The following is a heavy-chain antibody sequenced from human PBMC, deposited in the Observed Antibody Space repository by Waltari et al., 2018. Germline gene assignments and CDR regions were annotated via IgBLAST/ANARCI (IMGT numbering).Heavy chain of an antibody. V-gene: IGHV4-39*07. Sequence: QLQLQESGPGLVKPSETLSLTCTVSGGSIRSSSYYWGWIRQPPGKGLEWIGSIYYSGSTYYNPSLKSRVTISVDTSKNQFSLKLSSVTAADTAVYYCARDSKVATIGYWGQGTLVTVSS. CDR3: ARDSKVATIGY. CDR1: GGSIRSSSYY. CDR2: IYYSGST. J-gene: IGHJ4*02. D-gene: IGHD5-12*01.